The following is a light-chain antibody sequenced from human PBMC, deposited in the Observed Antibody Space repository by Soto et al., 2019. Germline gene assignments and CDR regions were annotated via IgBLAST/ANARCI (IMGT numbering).Light chain of an antibody. CDR3: LLYYGGAQVL. CDR1: AGAVTSDYD. CDR2: STS. Sequence: QAVVTQEPSLTVSPGGTVTLTCASSAGAVTSDYDANWLQQKPGQAPRALIYSTSKKHSWTPARFSGSLLGGKAALTLSAVQPEDEADYYCLLYYGGAQVLFGGGTTLTAL. J-gene: IGLJ2*01. V-gene: IGLV7-43*01.